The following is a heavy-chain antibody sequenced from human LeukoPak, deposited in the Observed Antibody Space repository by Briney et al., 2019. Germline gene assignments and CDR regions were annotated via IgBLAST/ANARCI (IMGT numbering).Heavy chain of an antibody. V-gene: IGHV4-31*03. CDR1: GGFISSGGYY. Sequence: SQTLSLTCTVSGGFISSGGYYWSWIRQHPGKGLEWIGYIYYSGSTYYNPSLKSRVTISVDTSKNQFSLKLSSVTAADTAVYYCARANYCSSTSCYREGYYFDYWGQGTLVTVSS. J-gene: IGHJ4*02. D-gene: IGHD2-2*02. CDR2: IYYSGST. CDR3: ARANYCSSTSCYREGYYFDY.